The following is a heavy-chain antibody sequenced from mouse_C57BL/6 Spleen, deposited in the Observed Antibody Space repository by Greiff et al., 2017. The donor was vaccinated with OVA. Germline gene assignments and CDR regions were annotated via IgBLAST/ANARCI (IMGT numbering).Heavy chain of an antibody. CDR2: IRSKSNNYAT. CDR3: VRREGLRDAMDY. J-gene: IGHJ4*01. Sequence: EVKLVESGGGLVQPKGSLKLSCAASGFSFNTYAMNWVRQAPGKGLEWVARIRSKSNNYATYYADSVKDRFTISRDDSESMLYLQMNNLKTEDTAMYYCVRREGLRDAMDYWGQGTSVTVSS. CDR1: GFSFNTYA. V-gene: IGHV10-1*01. D-gene: IGHD1-1*01.